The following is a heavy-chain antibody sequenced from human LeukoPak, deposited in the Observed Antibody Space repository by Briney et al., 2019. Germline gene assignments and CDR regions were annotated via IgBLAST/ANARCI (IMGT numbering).Heavy chain of an antibody. J-gene: IGHJ5*02. CDR1: GFTFSSYA. CDR2: ISHDGSNK. V-gene: IGHV3-30-3*01. CDR3: ARESGVPGIAAAGSWFDP. Sequence: GRSLRLSCAASGFTFSSYAMHWVRQAPGKGLEWVAVISHDGSNKYYADSVKGRFTISRDNSKNTLYLQMNSLRAEDTAVYYCARESGVPGIAAAGSWFDPWGQGTLVTVSS. D-gene: IGHD6-13*01.